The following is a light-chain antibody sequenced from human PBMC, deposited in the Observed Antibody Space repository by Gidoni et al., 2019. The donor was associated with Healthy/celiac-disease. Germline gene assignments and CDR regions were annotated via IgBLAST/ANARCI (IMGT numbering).Light chain of an antibody. V-gene: IGKV1-33*01. Sequence: DIQMTQSPSSLSASVGDRVTITCQASQDISNYLNWYQQKPGKAPKLLIYDASNLETGGPSRFSGSGSGTDLNFTISSLQPEDIATYYWQQYDNLPFTFGPGTKVDIK. CDR3: QQYDNLPFT. J-gene: IGKJ3*01. CDR1: QDISNY. CDR2: DAS.